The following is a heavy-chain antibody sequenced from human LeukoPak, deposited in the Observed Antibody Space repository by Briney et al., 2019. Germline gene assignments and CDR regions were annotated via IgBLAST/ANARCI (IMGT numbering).Heavy chain of an antibody. D-gene: IGHD3-22*01. CDR2: ISPSGSDK. V-gene: IGHV3-23*01. CDR1: GFTFNSFV. Sequence: PGGSLRLSCAASGFTFNSFVMIWLRQAPGKGLEWFSTISPSGSDKYYADSVRGRFTVSRDKSKKKLYLPTNSQPDKETPGYYCAKEISMIVVLISNVFVIWGEGTMVTVSS. J-gene: IGHJ3*02. CDR3: AKEISMIVVLISNVFVI.